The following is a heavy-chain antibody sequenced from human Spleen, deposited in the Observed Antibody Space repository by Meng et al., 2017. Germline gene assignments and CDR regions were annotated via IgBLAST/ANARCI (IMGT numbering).Heavy chain of an antibody. V-gene: IGHV4-4*02. CDR2: QCHADDT. CDR1: GGSISSSNW. D-gene: IGHD4-23*01. J-gene: IGHJ4*02. Sequence: QVRLQESGPGLVKPSVTLSLPCTVSGGSISSSNWWSWVRQPPGKGLEWIGSQCHADDTYYNPSLMGRVTISVDTSKNQVSLKLTSVTAADTSIYYCARHTFSGNPGGIDSWGQGILVTVSS. CDR3: ARHTFSGNPGGIDS.